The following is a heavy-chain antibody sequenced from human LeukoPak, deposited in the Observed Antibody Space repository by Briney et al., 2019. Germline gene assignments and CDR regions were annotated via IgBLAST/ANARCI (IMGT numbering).Heavy chain of an antibody. Sequence: ASVTVSCKASGYTFTSYDINWVRQATGQGLEWMGWMNPNSGNTGYAQKFQGRVTMTRNTSISTAYMELSSLRSEDTAVYYCARAQGYCSSTSCTTNWFDPWGQGTLVTVSS. V-gene: IGHV1-8*01. D-gene: IGHD2-2*01. CDR3: ARAQGYCSSTSCTTNWFDP. CDR1: GYTFTSYD. J-gene: IGHJ5*02. CDR2: MNPNSGNT.